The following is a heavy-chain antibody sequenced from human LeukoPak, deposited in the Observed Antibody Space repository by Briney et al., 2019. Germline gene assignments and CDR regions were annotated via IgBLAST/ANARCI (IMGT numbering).Heavy chain of an antibody. V-gene: IGHV3-23*01. Sequence: GGSLRLSCAASGFTSSSYAMSWVRQAPGKGLEWVSAISGSGGSTYYADSVKGRFTISRDNSKNTLYLQMNSLRAEDTAVYYCAKDSPYYYDSSGYYDYWGQGTLVTVSS. D-gene: IGHD3-22*01. CDR2: ISGSGGST. J-gene: IGHJ4*02. CDR1: GFTSSSYA. CDR3: AKDSPYYYDSSGYYDY.